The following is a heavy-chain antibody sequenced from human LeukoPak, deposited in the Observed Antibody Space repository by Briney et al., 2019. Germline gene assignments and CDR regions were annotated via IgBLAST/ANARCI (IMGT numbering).Heavy chain of an antibody. Sequence: SETLSLTCTVSGGSISSSSYYWGWIRQPPGKGLEWIGSIYYSGSTYYNPSLKSRVTISVDTSKNQFSLKLSSVTAADTAVYYCARVKKDGSGSYRRYIYYYYYYMDVWGKGTTVTISS. D-gene: IGHD3-10*01. CDR2: IYYSGST. CDR1: GGSISSSSYY. J-gene: IGHJ6*03. CDR3: ARVKKDGSGSYRRYIYYYYYYMDV. V-gene: IGHV4-39*07.